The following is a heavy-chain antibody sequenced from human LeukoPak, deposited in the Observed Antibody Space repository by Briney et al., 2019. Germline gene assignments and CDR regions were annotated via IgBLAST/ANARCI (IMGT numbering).Heavy chain of an antibody. CDR3: ARSEHSSSSFDY. J-gene: IGHJ4*02. V-gene: IGHV3-21*01. CDR1: GFTLSSYS. D-gene: IGHD6-6*01. Sequence: PGGSLRLSCAASGFTLSSYSMNWVRQAPGKGLEWVSYISSSSTHIYYADSVKGRFTISRDNARSSLYLQMNSLRAEDTAIYYCARSEHSSSSFDYWGQGTLVTVSS. CDR2: ISSSSTHI.